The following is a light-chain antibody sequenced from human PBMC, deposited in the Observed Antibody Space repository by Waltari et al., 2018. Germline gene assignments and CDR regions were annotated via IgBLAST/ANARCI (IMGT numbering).Light chain of an antibody. CDR1: SSDVGGYNY. J-gene: IGLJ2*01. V-gene: IGLV2-14*01. Sequence: QSALTQPASVSGSPGQSIPISCTGTSSDVGGYNYFPWSQQHPGKAPKLMIYEVSNRPSGVSNRFSGSKSGNTASLTISGLQAEDEADYYCSSYTSSSTLVVFGGGTKLTVL. CDR2: EVS. CDR3: SSYTSSSTLVV.